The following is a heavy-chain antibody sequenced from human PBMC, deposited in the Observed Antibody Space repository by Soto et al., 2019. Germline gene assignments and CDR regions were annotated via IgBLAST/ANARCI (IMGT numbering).Heavy chain of an antibody. CDR1: GGSTSRYY. J-gene: IGHJ5*02. D-gene: IGHD3-10*01. CDR2: IYYSGST. CDR3: ARLGLVRGVISKWFEP. V-gene: IGHV4-59*08. Sequence: SETLSLTCTVSGGSTSRYYWSWIRQPPGKGLEWIGYIYYSGSTNYNPSLKSRVTISVDTSKNQFSLKLTSVTAADTAVYYCARLGLVRGVISKWFEPWGQGTLVTVAS.